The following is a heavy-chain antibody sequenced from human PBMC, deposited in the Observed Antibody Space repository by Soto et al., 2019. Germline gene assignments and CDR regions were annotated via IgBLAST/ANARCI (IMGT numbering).Heavy chain of an antibody. CDR1: GGSFSDYY. Sequence: QVQLQQWGAGLLKPSETLSLTCAIYGGSFSDYYWSWIRQPPGKGLEWIGEINQSGSTNYNPSLKSRVTISVDTSKNQFSLKLSSVTAADTAVYYCARGGIHRSDYWGQGTLVTVSS. CDR2: INQSGST. CDR3: ARGGIHRSDY. J-gene: IGHJ4*02. D-gene: IGHD6-13*01. V-gene: IGHV4-34*01.